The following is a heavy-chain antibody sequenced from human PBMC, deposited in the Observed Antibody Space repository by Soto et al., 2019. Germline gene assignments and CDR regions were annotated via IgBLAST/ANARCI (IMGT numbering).Heavy chain of an antibody. J-gene: IGHJ6*03. CDR1: GFTFSSYA. V-gene: IGHV3-23*01. CDR3: AKAPTVTTGYYYYMDV. D-gene: IGHD4-17*01. Sequence: GGSLRLSCSASGFTFSSYAMSWVRQAPGKGLEWVSAISGSGGSTYYADSVKGRFTISRDNSKNTLYLQMNSLRAEDTAVYYCAKAPTVTTGYYYYMDVWGKGTTVTVSS. CDR2: ISGSGGST.